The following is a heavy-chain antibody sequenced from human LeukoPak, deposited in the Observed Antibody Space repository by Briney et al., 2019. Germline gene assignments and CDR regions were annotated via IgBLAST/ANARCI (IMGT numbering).Heavy chain of an antibody. CDR2: ISGSGGST. V-gene: IGHV3-23*01. Sequence: PGGFLRLSCAASGFTFSSYAMSWVRQAPGKGLEWVSAISGSGGSTYYADSVKGRFTISRDNSKNTLYLQMNSLRAEDTAVYYCAITFGGVIAMGLDYWGQGTLVTVSS. CDR1: GFTFSSYA. D-gene: IGHD3-16*02. CDR3: AITFGGVIAMGLDY. J-gene: IGHJ4*02.